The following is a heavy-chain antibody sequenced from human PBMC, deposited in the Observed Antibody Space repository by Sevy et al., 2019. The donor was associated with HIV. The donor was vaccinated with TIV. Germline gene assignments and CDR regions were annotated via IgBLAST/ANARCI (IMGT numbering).Heavy chain of an antibody. J-gene: IGHJ6*02. CDR3: AREDSNYYYYYSMVV. D-gene: IGHD4-4*01. CDR1: GFTFSSYA. Sequence: GGSLRLSCAASGFTFSSYAMHWVRQAPGKGLEWVAVISYDGSNKYYADSVKGRFTISRDNSKNTLYLQMNSLRAEDTAVYYRAREDSNYYYYYSMVVWGQGTTVTVSS. CDR2: ISYDGSNK. V-gene: IGHV3-30-3*01.